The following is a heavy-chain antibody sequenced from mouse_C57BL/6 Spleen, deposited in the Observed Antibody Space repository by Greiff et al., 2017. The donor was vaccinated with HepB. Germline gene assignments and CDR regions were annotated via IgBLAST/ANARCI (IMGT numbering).Heavy chain of an antibody. V-gene: IGHV1-85*01. CDR2: IYPRDGST. CDR1: GYTFTSYD. J-gene: IGHJ4*01. CDR3: AREAAQATYAMDY. D-gene: IGHD3-2*02. Sequence: QVQLQQSGPELVKPGASVKLSCKASGYTFTSYDINWVKQRPGQGLEWIGWIYPRDGSTKYNEKFKGKATLTVDTSSSAAYMGLHSLTSEDSAVYYCAREAAQATYAMDYWGQRTSVTVSS.